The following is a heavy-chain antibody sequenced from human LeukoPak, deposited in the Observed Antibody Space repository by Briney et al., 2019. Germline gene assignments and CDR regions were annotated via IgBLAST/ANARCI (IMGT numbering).Heavy chain of an antibody. J-gene: IGHJ3*02. Sequence: GESLKISCKASGYSFTSCWINWVRQVPGKGLEWMGRIDPSDSYTNYSPSFQGHVTISGDKSISAAYLQWSSLKASDTAMYYCARNRGYCSSTSCSADDAFDIWGQGTMVTVSP. CDR3: ARNRGYCSSTSCSADDAFDI. D-gene: IGHD2-2*01. V-gene: IGHV5-10-1*01. CDR2: IDPSDSYT. CDR1: GYSFTSCW.